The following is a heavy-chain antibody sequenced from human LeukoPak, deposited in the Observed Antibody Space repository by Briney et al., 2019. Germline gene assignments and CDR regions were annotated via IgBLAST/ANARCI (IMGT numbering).Heavy chain of an antibody. CDR3: AKPHSGYTSFDF. CDR1: GFIFSSYA. D-gene: IGHD3-22*01. V-gene: IGHV3-23*01. CDR2: ISSSGRNT. Sequence: GGSLRLSCAASGFIFSSYAMSWGRQAPGKGLEWVSAISSSGRNTDYADAVEGRFNIARDNSKNTLFLQMNSLRAEDTAVYYCAKPHSGYTSFDFWGQGTLVTVSS. J-gene: IGHJ4*02.